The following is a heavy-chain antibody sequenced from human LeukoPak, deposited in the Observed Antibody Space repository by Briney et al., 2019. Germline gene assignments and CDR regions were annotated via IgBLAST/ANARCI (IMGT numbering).Heavy chain of an antibody. CDR1: GFSVNSNY. Sequence: PGGSLRLSCAASGFSVNSNYMSWVRQAPGKGLEWVSVIYSSGSTYYADSVKGRFTISRDNSKNTLHLQMNTLRAEDTAVYYCASRIATAGSVDYWGQGTLVTVSS. CDR3: ASRIATAGSVDY. V-gene: IGHV3-53*01. J-gene: IGHJ4*02. D-gene: IGHD6-13*01. CDR2: IYSSGST.